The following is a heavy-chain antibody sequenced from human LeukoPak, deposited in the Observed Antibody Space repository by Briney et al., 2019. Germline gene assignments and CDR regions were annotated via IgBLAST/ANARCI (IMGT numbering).Heavy chain of an antibody. V-gene: IGHV3-23*01. CDR1: GFTFSHFW. CDR3: AKIYRAHGDYHSFDV. D-gene: IGHD4-17*01. Sequence: GGSLRLSCAASGFTFSHFWMSWVRQAPGKGLEWVSAISGSGGSTNYADSVKDRFTISRDNSKNTLYLQMNSLRAEDTAVFYCAKIYRAHGDYHSFDVWGQGTMVTVSS. J-gene: IGHJ3*01. CDR2: ISGSGGST.